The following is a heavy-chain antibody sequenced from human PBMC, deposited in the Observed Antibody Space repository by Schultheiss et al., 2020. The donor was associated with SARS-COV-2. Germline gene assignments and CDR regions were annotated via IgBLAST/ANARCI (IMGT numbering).Heavy chain of an antibody. J-gene: IGHJ4*02. D-gene: IGHD3-16*01. Sequence: GESLKISCAASGFTFSSYAMHWVRQAPGKGLECVGVISYDGSNKYYADSVKGRFTISRDNSKNTLYLQMNSLRAEDTAVYYCANEGRYYDYVWGKGTLVTVSS. CDR3: ANEGRYYDYV. V-gene: IGHV3-30-3*02. CDR1: GFTFSSYA. CDR2: ISYDGSNK.